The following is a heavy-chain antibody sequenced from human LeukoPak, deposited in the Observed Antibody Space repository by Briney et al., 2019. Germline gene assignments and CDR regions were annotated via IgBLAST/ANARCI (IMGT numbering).Heavy chain of an antibody. Sequence: GTSLRLSCATSGFNFGHYGFEWVRQAPGKGLEWVSVIWSDATTTDYGDSKTDYAHSVKGRFTISRYNSKKTLYLQMNSLRGEDTAVYYCARGRWFGELSISYYFDYWGQGTLVTVSS. D-gene: IGHD3-10*01. CDR2: IWSDATTTDYGDSKT. J-gene: IGHJ4*02. CDR3: ARGRWFGELSISYYFDY. CDR1: GFNFGHYG. V-gene: IGHV3-33*01.